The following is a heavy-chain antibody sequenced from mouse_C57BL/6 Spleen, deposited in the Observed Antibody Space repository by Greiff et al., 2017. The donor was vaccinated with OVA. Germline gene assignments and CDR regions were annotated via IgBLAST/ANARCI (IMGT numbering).Heavy chain of an antibody. V-gene: IGHV1-82*01. J-gene: IGHJ2*01. CDR1: GYAFSSSW. CDR3: AKGGYGNYVFDY. CDR2: IYPGDGDT. D-gene: IGHD2-1*01. Sequence: VQLQQSGPELVKPGASVKISCKASGYAFSSSWMNWVKQRPGKGLEWIGRIYPGDGDTNYNGKFKGKATLTADKSSSTAYMQLSSLTSEDSAVYFCAKGGYGNYVFDYWGKGTTLTVAS.